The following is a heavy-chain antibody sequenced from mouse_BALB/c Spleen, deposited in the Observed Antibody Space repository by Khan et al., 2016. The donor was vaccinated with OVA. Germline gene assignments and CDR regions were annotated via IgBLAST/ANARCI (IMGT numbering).Heavy chain of an antibody. J-gene: IGHJ4*01. CDR3: ARSRYYSDSYAMDY. Sequence: EVQLQESGPGLVKPSQSLSLTCTVTGYSITSDYAWNWIRQFPGNKLEWMGYISSTGSTSYTPSLKSRIPITRDTSQHQSFLHLKSVTTEDTATYYCARSRYYSDSYAMDYWGQGTSVTVSS. CDR2: ISSTGST. CDR1: GYSITSDYA. D-gene: IGHD2-12*01. V-gene: IGHV3-2*02.